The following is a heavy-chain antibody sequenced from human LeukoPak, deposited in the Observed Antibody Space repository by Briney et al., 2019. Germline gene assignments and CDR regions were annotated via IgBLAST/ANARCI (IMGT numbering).Heavy chain of an antibody. Sequence: ASETLSLTCTVSGGSISGSSYYWGWIRQPPGKGLEWIGSIYYTGSTSYNPSLKSRVTISVDTSKNPFSLKLSSVTAADTAVYYCARQHYDNSGYYRVNFDYWGQGTLVTVSS. CDR3: ARQHYDNSGYYRVNFDY. CDR2: IYYTGST. D-gene: IGHD3-22*01. J-gene: IGHJ4*02. CDR1: GGSISGSSYY. V-gene: IGHV4-39*01.